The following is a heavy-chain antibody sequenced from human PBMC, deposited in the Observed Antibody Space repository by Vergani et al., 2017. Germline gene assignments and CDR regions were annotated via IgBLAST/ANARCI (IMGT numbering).Heavy chain of an antibody. J-gene: IGHJ6*03. V-gene: IGHV4-61*02. Sequence: QVQLQESGPGLVKPSQTPCLTRTVSGGSISSGSYYWSWIRHPAGKGLEWIGRTYTSGSTHYNPSLESRVTMSVDTSKNQFSLKLSSVTAADTAVYYCARDXVIHSHYYYYYMDVWGKGTTVTVSS. CDR3: ARDXVIHSHYYYYYMDV. CDR2: TYTSGST. CDR1: GGSISSGSYY. D-gene: IGHD2-15*01.